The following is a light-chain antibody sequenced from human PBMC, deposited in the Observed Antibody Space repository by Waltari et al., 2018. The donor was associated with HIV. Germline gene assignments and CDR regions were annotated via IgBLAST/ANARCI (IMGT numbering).Light chain of an antibody. J-gene: IGLJ1*01. CDR2: DVS. CDR3: CSYAGSFFYV. V-gene: IGLV2-11*01. CDR1: SSDTGTYDY. Sequence: QSALTQPRSVSGSPGQSVTISCTGSSSDTGTYDYVSWYQQHPGKAPKLIIFDVSKRPSGVPDRFSGSKSGNTASLTISGLRVEDELDYFCCSYAGSFFYVFGSATRVTVL.